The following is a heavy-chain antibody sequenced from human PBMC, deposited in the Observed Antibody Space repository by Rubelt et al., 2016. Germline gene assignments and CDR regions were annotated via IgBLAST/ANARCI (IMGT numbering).Heavy chain of an antibody. Sequence: EVQLVESGGGLVQPGVSLRLSCAASGFTLRSYWMHWVRQVPGKGLVWVSRISSDGRTTTYADSVKGRCTISRDNAKNTLYPQMNSLRAEDTAVFYCAREGSGNNCFLDYWGQGALVTVSS. CDR2: ISSDGRTT. D-gene: IGHD1/OR15-1a*01. CDR3: AREGSGNNCFLDY. CDR1: GFTLRSYW. J-gene: IGHJ4*02. V-gene: IGHV3-74*03.